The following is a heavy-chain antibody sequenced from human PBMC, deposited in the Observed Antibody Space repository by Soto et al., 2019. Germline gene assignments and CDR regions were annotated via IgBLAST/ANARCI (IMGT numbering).Heavy chain of an antibody. CDR3: AKSMGYYDILTGYYLYYFDD. CDR2: ISDDAADT. CDR1: GFTFRNSG. Sequence: GGSLRLSGAASGFTFRNSGMSWVRQAPGKGLQWVSSISDDAADTYYADSVKGRFTISRDNSKNTLSQQMSSLRVEDTAIYYCAKSMGYYDILTGYYLYYFDDWGQGTLVTVSS. D-gene: IGHD3-9*01. J-gene: IGHJ4*02. V-gene: IGHV3-23*01.